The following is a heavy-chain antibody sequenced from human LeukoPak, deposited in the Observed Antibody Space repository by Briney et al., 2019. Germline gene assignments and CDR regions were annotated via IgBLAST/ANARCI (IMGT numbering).Heavy chain of an antibody. CDR2: IRYDGSDK. J-gene: IGHJ4*02. D-gene: IGHD5-18*01. CDR1: GFNFSSYG. Sequence: PGGSLRLSCAASGFNFSSYGMHWVRQVPGKGLEWVAGIRYDGSDKYYADSVKGRFTISRDNSKNTLYLQMNSLRAEDTAVYYCAKSSGGIQLWYESFDYWGQGTLVTVSS. CDR3: AKSSGGIQLWYESFDY. V-gene: IGHV3-30*02.